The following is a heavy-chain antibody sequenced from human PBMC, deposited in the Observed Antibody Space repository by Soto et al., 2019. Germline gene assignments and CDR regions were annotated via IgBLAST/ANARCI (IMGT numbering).Heavy chain of an antibody. J-gene: IGHJ4*02. CDR1: GFTFSNAW. CDR3: TTEVVGSSWPLDY. D-gene: IGHD6-13*01. CDR2: IKSKTDGGTT. Sequence: PGGSLRLSCAASGFTFSNAWMNWVRQAPGKGLEWVGRIKSKTDGGTTDYAAPVKGRFTISRDDSKNTLYLQMNSLKTEDTAVYYCTTEVVGSSWPLDYWGQGTLVTVSS. V-gene: IGHV3-15*07.